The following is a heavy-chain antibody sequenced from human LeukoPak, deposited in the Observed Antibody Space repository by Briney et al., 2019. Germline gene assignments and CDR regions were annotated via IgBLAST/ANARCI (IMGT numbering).Heavy chain of an antibody. CDR1: GYTLTRFG. CDR3: ARSHGYSSGWCEGVYYYYGMDV. D-gene: IGHD6-19*01. V-gene: IGHV1-18*01. CDR2: ISADNGNT. Sequence: GASVKVSCKASGYTLTRFGISWVRQAPGQGLEWMGWISADNGNTNYAQKLQGRVTMTTDTSTSTAYMKLRSLRSEDTAVYYCARSHGYSSGWCEGVYYYYGMDVWGQGTTVTVSS. J-gene: IGHJ6*02.